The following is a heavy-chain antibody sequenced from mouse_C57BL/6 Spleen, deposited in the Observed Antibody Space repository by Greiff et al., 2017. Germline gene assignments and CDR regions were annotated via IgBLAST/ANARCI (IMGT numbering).Heavy chain of an antibody. CDR1: GYTFTDYE. CDR3: TRALYYGSSPYAMDY. Sequence: VQLQQSGAELVRPGASVTLSCKASGYTFTDYEMHWVKQTPVHGLEWIGAIDPETGGTAYNQKFKGKAILTAYKSSSTAYMELRSLTSEDSAVYYCTRALYYGSSPYAMDYWGQGTSVTVSS. CDR2: IDPETGGT. J-gene: IGHJ4*01. D-gene: IGHD1-1*01. V-gene: IGHV1-15*01.